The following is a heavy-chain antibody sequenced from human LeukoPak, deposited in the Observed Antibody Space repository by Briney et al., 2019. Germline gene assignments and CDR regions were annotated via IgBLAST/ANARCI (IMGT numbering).Heavy chain of an antibody. D-gene: IGHD2-15*01. CDR2: IKHSGST. J-gene: IGHJ3*02. CDR1: GGSFSGYY. CDR3: ARAPVGDAFDI. Sequence: PSETLSLTCAVYGGSFSGYYWSWIRQPPGKGLEWIGEIKHSGSTNYNRSLKSRVTISVDTSKNQFSLKLSSVTAADTAVYYWARAPVGDAFDIWGQGTMVTVSS. V-gene: IGHV4-34*01.